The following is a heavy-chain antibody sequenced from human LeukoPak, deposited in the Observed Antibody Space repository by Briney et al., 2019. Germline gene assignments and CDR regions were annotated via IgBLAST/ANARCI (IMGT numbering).Heavy chain of an antibody. D-gene: IGHD3-22*01. J-gene: IGHJ4*02. CDR1: GFTFNAFG. V-gene: IGHV3-30*02. CDR3: ASEDPDHYYDSSGYPDY. Sequence: PGGSLRLSCVASGFTFNAFGMHWVRQAPGKGLEWVAFIRYDGNDKYYSGSVEGRFTISRDNSKNTLYLQMNSLRAEDTAVYYCASEDPDHYYDSSGYPDYWGQGTLVTVSS. CDR2: IRYDGNDK.